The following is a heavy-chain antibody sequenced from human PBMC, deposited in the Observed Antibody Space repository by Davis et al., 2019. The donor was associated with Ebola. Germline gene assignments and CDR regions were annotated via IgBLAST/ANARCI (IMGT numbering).Heavy chain of an antibody. J-gene: IGHJ4*02. CDR2: IKQDGSEK. CDR1: GFTFSSYW. Sequence: PGGSLRLSCAASGFTFSSYWMSWVRQAPGKGLEWVANIKQDGSEKYYVDSVKGRFTISRDNVENSLYLQMNSLRVEDSAVYYCGRGALGGGCGIFTCYPPPVDYWGQGTLVTVSS. CDR3: GRGALGGGCGIFTCYPPPVDY. V-gene: IGHV3-7*01. D-gene: IGHD2-15*01.